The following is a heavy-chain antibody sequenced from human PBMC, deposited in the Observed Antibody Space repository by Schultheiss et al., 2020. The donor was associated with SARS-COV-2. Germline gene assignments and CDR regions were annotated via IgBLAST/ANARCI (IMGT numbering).Heavy chain of an antibody. J-gene: IGHJ4*02. Sequence: SETLSLTCAVYGGSFSGYYWSWIRQPPGKGLEWIGEINHSGSTNYNPSLKSRVTISVDTSKNQFSLKLSSVTAADTAVYYCAREVQLWLSLFDYWGQGTLVTVSS. CDR1: GGSFSGYY. V-gene: IGHV4-34*01. CDR3: AREVQLWLSLFDY. D-gene: IGHD5-18*01. CDR2: INHSGST.